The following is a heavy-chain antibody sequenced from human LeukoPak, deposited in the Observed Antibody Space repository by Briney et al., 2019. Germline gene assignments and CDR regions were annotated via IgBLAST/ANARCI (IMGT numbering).Heavy chain of an antibody. Sequence: GGSLRLSCAASGFTFSSYVMHWVRQAPGKGLEWVAVISYDGSNKYYADSVKGRFTISRDNSKNTLYLQMNSLRAEDTAVYYCAKGFLEWLWDSMDVWGQGTTVTVSS. V-gene: IGHV3-30*18. D-gene: IGHD3-3*01. CDR1: GFTFSSYV. J-gene: IGHJ6*02. CDR2: ISYDGSNK. CDR3: AKGFLEWLWDSMDV.